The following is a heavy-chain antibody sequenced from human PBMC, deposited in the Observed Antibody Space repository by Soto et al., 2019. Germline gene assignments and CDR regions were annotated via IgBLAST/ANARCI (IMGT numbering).Heavy chain of an antibody. CDR2: INTDGSST. CDR1: GFPFGSFW. D-gene: IGHD3-3*01. Sequence: VQLVESGGGLVQPGGSLRLSCAVSGFPFGSFWMPWVRQAPGEGLVWVSRINTDGSSTRYADSVKGRFTIPRDNAKSTLNLQMNSLRVEDTAMYYCAKRGVDTFGVADRGQGTLVTVAA. V-gene: IGHV3-74*01. CDR3: AKRGVDTFGVAD. J-gene: IGHJ4*02.